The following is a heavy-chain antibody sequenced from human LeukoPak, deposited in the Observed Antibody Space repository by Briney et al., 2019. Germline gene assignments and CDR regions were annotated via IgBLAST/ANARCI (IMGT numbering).Heavy chain of an antibody. Sequence: GGSLRLSCAASGFSFMNAWMIWVRQAPGKGLEWVSGINWNGGSTGYADSVKGRFTISRDNAKNSLYLQMNSLRAEDTALYYCARGSPIAVAGNYYYYYMDVWGKGTTVTVSS. CDR2: INWNGGST. D-gene: IGHD6-19*01. CDR1: GFSFMNAW. J-gene: IGHJ6*03. V-gene: IGHV3-20*04. CDR3: ARGSPIAVAGNYYYYYMDV.